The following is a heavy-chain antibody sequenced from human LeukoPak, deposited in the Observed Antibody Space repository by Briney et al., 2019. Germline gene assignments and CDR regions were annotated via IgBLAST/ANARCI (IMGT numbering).Heavy chain of an antibody. CDR3: ARGGGNYYDSRAYYYLAAF. CDR1: GFTFSSYS. Sequence: GGSLRLSCVGSGFTFSSYSMNWVRQAPGKGLEWVSYISGTSNTIYYADSVKGRFTVSRDNAKNSLYLQMNSLRAEDTAIYYCARGGGNYYDSRAYYYLAAFWGQGTLVTVSS. V-gene: IGHV3-48*01. J-gene: IGHJ4*02. CDR2: ISGTSNTI. D-gene: IGHD3-22*01.